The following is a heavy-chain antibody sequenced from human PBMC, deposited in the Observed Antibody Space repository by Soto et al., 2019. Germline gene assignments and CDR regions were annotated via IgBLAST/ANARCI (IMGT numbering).Heavy chain of an antibody. D-gene: IGHD3-9*01. J-gene: IGHJ4*02. CDR3: AVTVTGSRSPLAH. CDR1: GGTFISNA. V-gene: IGHV1-69*06. CDR2: IIPIYASP. Sequence: QVQLVQSGAEVKKPGSSVKVSCKASGGTFISNAISWVRQAPGQGLEWMGGIIPIYASPNYAQNFQGRVTVTADKATSTAYLELSRLKFADSAIYYCAVTVTGSRSPLAHWGRGTMVIVSS.